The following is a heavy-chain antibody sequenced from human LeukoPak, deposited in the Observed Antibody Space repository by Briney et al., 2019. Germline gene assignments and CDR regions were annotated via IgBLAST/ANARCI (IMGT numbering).Heavy chain of an antibody. CDR2: INPNSGGT. V-gene: IGHV1-2*02. CDR1: GYTFIGYY. Sequence: PSVKVSCKVSGYTFIGYYIHWVRQAPGQGLEWMGWINPNSGGTNYAQKFQGRVTMTRDRSISTAYMELSSLRSEDTAVYYCARSRADYYYYMDVWGKGTTVTVSS. D-gene: IGHD3-10*01. CDR3: ARSRADYYYYMDV. J-gene: IGHJ6*03.